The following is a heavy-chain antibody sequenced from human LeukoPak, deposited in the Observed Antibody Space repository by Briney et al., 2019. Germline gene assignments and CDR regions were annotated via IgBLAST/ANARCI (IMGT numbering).Heavy chain of an antibody. CDR2: ISYDGSNK. V-gene: IGHV3-30*04. CDR3: AKDDAWLRFGE. D-gene: IGHD3-10*01. Sequence: GSLRLCCAASGFTFSSYAMHWVRQAPGKGLEWVAVISYDGSNKYYADSVKGRFTISRDNSKNTLYLEVISLTAEDTAVYYCAKDDAWLRFGEWSQGTLVTVSS. CDR1: GFTFSSYA. J-gene: IGHJ4*02.